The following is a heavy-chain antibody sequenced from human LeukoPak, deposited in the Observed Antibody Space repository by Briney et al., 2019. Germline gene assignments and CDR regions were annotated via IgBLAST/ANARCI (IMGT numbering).Heavy chain of an antibody. J-gene: IGHJ4*02. D-gene: IGHD1-26*01. V-gene: IGHV3-23*01. CDR1: GFTFSNYA. CDR2: ISGSGDST. Sequence: GGSLRLSCAASGFTFSNYAMSWVRQAPGKGLEWVSDISGSGDSTYYADSVKGRFTISRDNSKNTVYLQMNSLRAEDTAVYYCAKVSAWAMVGATYFDYWGQGTLVTVSS. CDR3: AKVSAWAMVGATYFDY.